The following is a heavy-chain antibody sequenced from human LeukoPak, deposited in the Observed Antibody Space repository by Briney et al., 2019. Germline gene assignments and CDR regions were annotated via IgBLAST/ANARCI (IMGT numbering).Heavy chain of an antibody. CDR1: GFTFNNYA. Sequence: GGSLRLSCAASGFTFNNYAMYWVRQAPGKGLEWVAVVSYGGNDKYYTNSVKGRFTISRDNSNNTLFLEMNSLRPDDTGLYFCARDAREWDEWNWFDPWGQGTLVTVSS. CDR2: VSYGGNDK. V-gene: IGHV3-30*04. D-gene: IGHD1-26*01. J-gene: IGHJ5*02. CDR3: ARDAREWDEWNWFDP.